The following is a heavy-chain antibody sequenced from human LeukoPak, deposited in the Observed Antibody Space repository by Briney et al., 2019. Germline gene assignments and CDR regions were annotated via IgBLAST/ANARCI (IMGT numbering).Heavy chain of an antibody. Sequence: QPGRSLRLSCAASGFTFNTYAMHWVRQAPGKGLEWVSIVLYDGINKYYEDSVKGRFTISRDNSKNTLYLQMNSLRAEDTGVYYCAREKDWSLGYWGQGTLVTVSS. D-gene: IGHD3-9*01. J-gene: IGHJ4*02. V-gene: IGHV3-33*01. CDR2: VLYDGINK. CDR3: AREKDWSLGY. CDR1: GFTFNTYA.